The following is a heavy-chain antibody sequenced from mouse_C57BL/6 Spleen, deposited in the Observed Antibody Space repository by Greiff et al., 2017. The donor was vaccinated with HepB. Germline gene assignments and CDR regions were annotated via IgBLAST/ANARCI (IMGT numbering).Heavy chain of an antibody. V-gene: IGHV1-82*01. Sequence: QVQLQQSGPELVKPGASVKISCKASGYAFSSSWMNWVKQRPGKGLEWIGRIYPGDGDTNYNGKFKGKATLTADKSSSTAYMQLSSLTSEDSAVYFCARGGGSSGLYAMDDWGQGTSVTVSS. J-gene: IGHJ4*01. CDR2: IYPGDGDT. D-gene: IGHD3-2*02. CDR3: ARGGGSSGLYAMDD. CDR1: GYAFSSSW.